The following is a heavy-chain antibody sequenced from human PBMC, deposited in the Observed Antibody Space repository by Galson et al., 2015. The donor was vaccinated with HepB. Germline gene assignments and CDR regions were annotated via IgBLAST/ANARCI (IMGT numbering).Heavy chain of an antibody. J-gene: IGHJ4*02. Sequence: SLRLSCAASGFTFSTYWMYWVRQAPGTGLEWVAAIKTDGSDKSYADSVKGRCTNSRDNADNSLYLQINSLRNEDTAVYYCAKEHITGWSCDSWGQGTRVTVSS. CDR2: IKTDGSDK. D-gene: IGHD3-10*01. CDR3: AKEHITGWSCDS. V-gene: IGHV3-7*03. CDR1: GFTFSTYW.